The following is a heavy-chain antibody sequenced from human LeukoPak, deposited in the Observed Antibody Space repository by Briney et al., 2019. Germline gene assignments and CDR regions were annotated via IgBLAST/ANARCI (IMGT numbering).Heavy chain of an antibody. CDR3: VRGGFYGDYLPNY. CDR2: ISSSSSYI. V-gene: IGHV3-21*01. Sequence: PGGSLRLSCAASGFTFSSYSMNWVRQAPGKGLEWVSSISSSSSYIYYADSVKGRFTISRDNAKNSLYLQMNSLRAEDTAVYYCVRGGFYGDYLPNYWGQGTLVTVSS. J-gene: IGHJ4*02. CDR1: GFTFSSYS. D-gene: IGHD4-17*01.